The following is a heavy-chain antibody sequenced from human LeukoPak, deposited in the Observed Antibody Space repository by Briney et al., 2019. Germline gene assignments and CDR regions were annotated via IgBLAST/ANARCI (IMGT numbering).Heavy chain of an antibody. Sequence: ETLSLTCAVYGGSFSGYYWSWIRQPPGKGLEWVAAIYNSGSTYYADSVKGRFTISRDNSKNTMYLQMNSLKGEDTAVYYCARRSNPPGRIDHWGQGTLVTVSS. CDR1: GGSFSGYY. CDR2: IYNSGST. J-gene: IGHJ4*02. D-gene: IGHD1-14*01. V-gene: IGHV3-66*04. CDR3: ARRSNPPGRIDH.